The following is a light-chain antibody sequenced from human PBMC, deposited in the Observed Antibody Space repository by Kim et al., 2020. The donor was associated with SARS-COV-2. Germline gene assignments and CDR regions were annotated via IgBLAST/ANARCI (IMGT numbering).Light chain of an antibody. J-gene: IGLJ2*01. CDR2: SVS. V-gene: IGLV2-14*03. CDR1: SSDVGGYNY. Sequence: QSALTQPASVSGSPGQSITISCTGTSSDVGGYNYVSWYQQHPGKAPKLMIYSVSHRPSGVSNRFSGSKSGNTASLTISGLQAEDEADYYCSSYTSSSTVVFGGGTQLTGL. CDR3: SSYTSSSTVV.